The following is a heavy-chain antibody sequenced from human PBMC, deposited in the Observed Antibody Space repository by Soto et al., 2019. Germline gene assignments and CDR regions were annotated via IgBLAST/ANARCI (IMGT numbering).Heavy chain of an antibody. CDR2: ISWNGGTI. D-gene: IGHD3-10*01. J-gene: IGHJ4*02. Sequence: GGSLRLSCAASGFTFDDYAMHWVRQAPGKGLEWVSGISWNGGTIGYADSVKGRFTISRDNAKNSLYLQMNSLRAEDTALYYCTKDFSTMIRGEYFDCWGQGTLVTVSS. CDR3: TKDFSTMIRGEYFDC. CDR1: GFTFDDYA. V-gene: IGHV3-9*01.